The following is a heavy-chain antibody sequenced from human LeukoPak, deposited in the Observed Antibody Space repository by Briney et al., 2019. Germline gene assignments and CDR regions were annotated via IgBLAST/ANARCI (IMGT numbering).Heavy chain of an antibody. V-gene: IGHV3-66*01. D-gene: IGHD2-2*01. CDR3: ASYPPYCSSTSCPLVYYYYMDV. CDR2: IYSGGST. J-gene: IGHJ6*03. CDR1: GFTFSSYS. Sequence: GGSLRLSCAASGFTFSSYSMNWARQAAGKGLEWVSVIYSGGSTYYADSVKGRFTISRDNSKNSLYLQMNSLRAEDTAVYYCASYPPYCSSTSCPLVYYYYMDVWGKGTTVTVSS.